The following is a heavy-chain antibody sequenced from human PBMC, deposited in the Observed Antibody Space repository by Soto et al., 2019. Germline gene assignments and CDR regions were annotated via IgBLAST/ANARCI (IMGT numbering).Heavy chain of an antibody. CDR1: GHSFTCYW. CDR3: ARLSPVTTEYIDY. J-gene: IGHJ4*02. CDR2: IYPGDSDT. Sequence: PGESLKISCKGSGHSFTCYWIGWVRQMPGKGLEWMGIIYPGDSDTRYSPSFQGQVTISADKSVSTAYLQWSSLKASDTAMYYCARLSPVTTEYIDYWGQGTLVTVSS. D-gene: IGHD4-17*01. V-gene: IGHV5-51*01.